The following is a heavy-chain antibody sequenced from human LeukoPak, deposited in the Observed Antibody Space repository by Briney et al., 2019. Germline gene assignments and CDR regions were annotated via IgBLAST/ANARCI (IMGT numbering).Heavy chain of an antibody. CDR2: ISYDGSNK. CDR1: GFTFSSYG. CDR3: AKERLLWFGEPDNGMDV. Sequence: PGRSLRLSCAASGFTFSSYGMHWVRQAPGKGLEWVAVISYDGSNKYYADSVKGRYTISRDNSKNTLYLQMNSLRAEDTAVYYCAKERLLWFGEPDNGMDVWGQGTTVTVSS. J-gene: IGHJ6*02. D-gene: IGHD3-10*01. V-gene: IGHV3-30*18.